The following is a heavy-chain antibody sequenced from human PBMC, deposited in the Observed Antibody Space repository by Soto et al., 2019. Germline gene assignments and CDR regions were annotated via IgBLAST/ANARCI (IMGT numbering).Heavy chain of an antibody. CDR3: ARYVAALDY. Sequence: QVQLVESGGNLVKPGGSLRLSCAASGFTFSDYYMAWVRQAPGKGLEWLSYMRKSGDTIYYADSVKGRFTISRDNARNSLYLQMNNLRVEDSAVYYCARYVAALDYWGRGTLVTVSS. D-gene: IGHD6-13*01. CDR2: MRKSGDTI. J-gene: IGHJ4*02. CDR1: GFTFSDYY. V-gene: IGHV3-11*01.